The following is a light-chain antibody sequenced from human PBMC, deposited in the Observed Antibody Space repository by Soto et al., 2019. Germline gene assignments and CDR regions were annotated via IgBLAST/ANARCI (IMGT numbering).Light chain of an antibody. CDR2: GAS. Sequence: EIVITQSPATLSVSPGERATLSCRAGQSISNNLAWYQQKPGQAPRLLIYGASTRATGIPARFTGSGSGTEFTLTISSLQSFFFAFYYCQQYSNLPRTFGQGIKL. V-gene: IGKV3-15*01. CDR1: QSISNN. CDR3: QQYSNLPRT. J-gene: IGKJ1*01.